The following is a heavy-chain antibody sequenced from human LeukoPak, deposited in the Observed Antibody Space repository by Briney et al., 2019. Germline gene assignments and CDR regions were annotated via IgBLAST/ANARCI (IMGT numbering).Heavy chain of an antibody. D-gene: IGHD2-21*02. CDR3: ATSKGLLLSLDY. Sequence: ASVKVSCKVSAYTLTELSMHWVRQAPGKGLEWMGGFDPEDGETIYAQRFQGRVTMTEDTSTDTAYMELSSLRSEDTAVYYCATSKGLLLSLDYWGQGTLVTVSS. J-gene: IGHJ4*02. CDR2: FDPEDGET. CDR1: AYTLTELS. V-gene: IGHV1-24*01.